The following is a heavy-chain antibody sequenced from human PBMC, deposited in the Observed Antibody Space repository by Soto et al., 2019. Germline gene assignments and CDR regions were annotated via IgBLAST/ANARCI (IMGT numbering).Heavy chain of an antibody. CDR1: GGTFSSYA. J-gene: IGHJ3*02. CDR3: ARDSTGLTIFGVPDAFDI. Sequence: ASVKVSCKASGGTFSSYAISWARQAPGQGLEWMGGIIPIFGTANYAQKCQGRVTITADKSTSTAYMELSSLRSEDTAVYYCARDSTGLTIFGVPDAFDICGQGTMVTVSS. V-gene: IGHV1-69*06. CDR2: IIPIFGTA. D-gene: IGHD3-3*01.